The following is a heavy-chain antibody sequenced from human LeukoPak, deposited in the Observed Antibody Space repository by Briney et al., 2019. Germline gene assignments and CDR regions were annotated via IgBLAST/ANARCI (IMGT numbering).Heavy chain of an antibody. CDR2: ISSNGGST. Sequence: GGSLTLFCSPSGYTLSSCDLLWVRQAPGKGLEYVSSISSNGGSTYYADSVKGRFTISRDNAKNSLYLQMNSLRDEDTPVYYCVRSMGGVWGKALTTWGQGTMVTVSS. CDR3: VRSMGGVWGKALTT. J-gene: IGHJ3*01. V-gene: IGHV3-64*04. CDR1: GYTLSSCD. D-gene: IGHD3-16*01.